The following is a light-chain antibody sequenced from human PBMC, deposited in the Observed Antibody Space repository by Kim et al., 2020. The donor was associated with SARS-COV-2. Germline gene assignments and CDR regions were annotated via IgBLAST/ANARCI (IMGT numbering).Light chain of an antibody. Sequence: HSIALRSPEASSVVRSYHLGYWCQQLPGKAPKLMIYEVTKRPAGVSNRVSGSKSGNTASLTISGLQAEDDADYYCCSYAGGRTYVVFGGGTQLTVL. CDR2: EVT. CDR3: CSYAGGRTYVV. J-gene: IGLJ2*01. CDR1: SSVVRSYHL. V-gene: IGLV2-23*02.